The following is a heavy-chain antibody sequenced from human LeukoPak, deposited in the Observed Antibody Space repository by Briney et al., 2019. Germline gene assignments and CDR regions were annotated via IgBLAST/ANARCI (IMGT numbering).Heavy chain of an antibody. CDR3: AKAPVTTCSGAYCYPFDY. D-gene: IGHD2-15*01. V-gene: IGHV3-21*04. CDR1: GFTFSSYS. Sequence: GGSLRLSCAASGFTFSSYSMNWVRQAPGKGLEWVSSISSSSSYIYYADSVKGRFTISRDSSKNTLYLQMNSLRAEDAAVYYCAKAPVTTCSGAYCYPFDYWGQGTLVTVSS. CDR2: ISSSSSYI. J-gene: IGHJ4*02.